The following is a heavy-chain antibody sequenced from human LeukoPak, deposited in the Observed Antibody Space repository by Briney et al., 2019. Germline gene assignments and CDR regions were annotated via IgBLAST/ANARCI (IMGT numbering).Heavy chain of an antibody. J-gene: IGHJ4*02. CDR2: IYYSGST. CDR3: ARAPRGVLLWFGESFDY. V-gene: IGHV4-31*03. Sequence: PSQTLSLTCTVSVGSISSGGYYWSWIRQHPGKGLEWIGYIYYSGSTYYNPSLKSRATISVDTSKNQFSLKLSSVTAADTAVYYCARAPRGVLLWFGESFDYWGQGTLVTVSS. D-gene: IGHD3-10*01. CDR1: VGSISSGGYY.